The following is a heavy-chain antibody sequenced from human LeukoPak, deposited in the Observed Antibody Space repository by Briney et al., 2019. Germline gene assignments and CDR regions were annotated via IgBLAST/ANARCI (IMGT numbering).Heavy chain of an antibody. J-gene: IGHJ3*02. Sequence: ASVKVSCKASGYTFTSYYMHWVRQAPGQGLEWMGIINPSGGSTSYAQKFQGRVTMTRDTSTSTVYMELSSLRSEDTAVYYCAIEGVTGYAFDIWGQGTMVTVSS. CDR1: GYTFTSYY. D-gene: IGHD1-14*01. CDR3: AIEGVTGYAFDI. CDR2: INPSGGST. V-gene: IGHV1-46*01.